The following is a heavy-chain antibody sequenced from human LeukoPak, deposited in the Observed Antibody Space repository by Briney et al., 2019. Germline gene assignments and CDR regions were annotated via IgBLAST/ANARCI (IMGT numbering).Heavy chain of an antibody. CDR2: ISYDGSNK. J-gene: IGHJ4*02. Sequence: GRSLRLSCAASGFTFSSYAMHWVRQAPGKGLEWVAVISYDGSNKYYADSVKGRFTISRDNSKHTLYLQMNSRRAEDTAVYYCAREGVDRYSGYETLLLDYWGQGTLVTVSS. CDR3: AREGVDRYSGYETLLLDY. CDR1: GFTFSSYA. V-gene: IGHV3-30*04. D-gene: IGHD5-12*01.